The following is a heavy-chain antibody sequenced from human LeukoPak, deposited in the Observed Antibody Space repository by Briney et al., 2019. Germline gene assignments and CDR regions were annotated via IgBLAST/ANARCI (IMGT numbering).Heavy chain of an antibody. Sequence: PSETLSLTCAVYGGSFSGYYWSWIRQPPGKGLEWIGYIYYTGSTKYNPSLKSRVTISVDTSKNQFSLKLRSVTAADTAVYYFVRGIAAAGLYFDYWGQGTLVTVSS. CDR3: VRGIAAAGLYFDY. CDR2: IYYTGST. CDR1: GGSFSGYY. D-gene: IGHD6-13*01. V-gene: IGHV4-59*01. J-gene: IGHJ4*02.